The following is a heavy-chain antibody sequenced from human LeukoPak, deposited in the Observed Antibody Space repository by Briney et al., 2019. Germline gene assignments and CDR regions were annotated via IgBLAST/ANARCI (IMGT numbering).Heavy chain of an antibody. CDR3: ARGGDIVVVPAAMSLDY. D-gene: IGHD2-2*01. CDR2: INTSGGST. CDR1: GFTFSSYA. J-gene: IGHJ4*02. V-gene: IGHV3-23*01. Sequence: GGSLRLSCAASGFTFSSYAMSWARQAPGKGLEWVSAINTSGGSTYYADSVKGRFTISRDNSKNTLYLQMNSLRAEDTAVYYCARGGDIVVVPAAMSLDYWGQGTLVTVSS.